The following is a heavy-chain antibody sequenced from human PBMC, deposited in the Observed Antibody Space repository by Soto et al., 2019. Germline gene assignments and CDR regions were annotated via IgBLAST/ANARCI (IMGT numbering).Heavy chain of an antibody. CDR3: ARTAEVPAAIDN. CDR2: IYHSGST. Sequence: QVQLQESGPGLVKPSETLSLTCTVSGGSISSYYWSWIRQPPGKGLEWIGYIYHSGSTNYNPSLKSRVTISVDTSRNQFSLKLSSVTAADTAVYYCARTAEVPAAIDNWGQGPLVTVSS. D-gene: IGHD2-2*01. J-gene: IGHJ4*02. CDR1: GGSISSYY. V-gene: IGHV4-59*01.